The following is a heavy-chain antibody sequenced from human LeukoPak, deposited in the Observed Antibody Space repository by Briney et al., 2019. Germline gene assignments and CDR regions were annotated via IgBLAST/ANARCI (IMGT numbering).Heavy chain of an antibody. CDR2: INHSGST. J-gene: IGHJ5*02. V-gene: IGHV4-34*01. CDR3: ARPIWFGEFSIFYNWFDP. Sequence: SETLSLTCAVYGGSFSGYYWSWIRQPPGKGLEWIGEINHSGSTNYNPSLKSRVTISVDTSKNQFSLKLSSVTAADTAVYYCARPIWFGEFSIFYNWFDPWGQGTLVTVSS. CDR1: GGSFSGYY. D-gene: IGHD3-10*01.